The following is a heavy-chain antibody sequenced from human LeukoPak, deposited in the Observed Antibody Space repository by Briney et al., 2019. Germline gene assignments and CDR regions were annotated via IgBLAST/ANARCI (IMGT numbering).Heavy chain of an antibody. J-gene: IGHJ5*02. V-gene: IGHV3-49*03. Sequence: GGALRLFCTASGFPFGYYAMRWFRQAPGKAVERVGFIRSKAYGGTTEYAASVKGRFTISRDDSKSIAYLQMNSLKTEDTAVYYCTRDRVGATYWFDPWGQGTLVTVSS. D-gene: IGHD1-26*01. CDR1: GFPFGYYA. CDR3: TRDRVGATYWFDP. CDR2: IRSKAYGGTT.